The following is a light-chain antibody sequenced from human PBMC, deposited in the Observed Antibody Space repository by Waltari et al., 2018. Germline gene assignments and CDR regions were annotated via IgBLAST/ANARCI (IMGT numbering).Light chain of an antibody. V-gene: IGKV3-11*01. Sequence: EIVLTQSPATLSLSPGERATLSCRASQTVRSYLAWYQQKPGQAPRLLIFDAPSRATGIPAKFSGSGSGTDFTLTVSNLEPEDFAVYYCQQRSNWPYTFGQGTRVEIK. J-gene: IGKJ2*01. CDR3: QQRSNWPYT. CDR1: QTVRSY. CDR2: DAP.